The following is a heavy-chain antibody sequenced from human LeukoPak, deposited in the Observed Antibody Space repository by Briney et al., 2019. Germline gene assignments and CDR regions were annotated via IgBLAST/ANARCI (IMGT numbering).Heavy chain of an antibody. Sequence: PSETLSLTCTVSGGSISIYYWNWIRQPPGKRLEWIGSIYNSGSTTYNPSLKSRVTISGDTSKNQFSLKLSSVTAADTAVYYCTRDRELGFWGQGTLVTVSP. CDR3: TRDRELGF. D-gene: IGHD1-26*01. V-gene: IGHV4-59*13. CDR2: IYNSGST. J-gene: IGHJ4*02. CDR1: GGSISIYY.